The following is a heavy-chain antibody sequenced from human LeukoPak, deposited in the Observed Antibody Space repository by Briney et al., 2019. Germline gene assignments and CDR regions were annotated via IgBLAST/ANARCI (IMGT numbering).Heavy chain of an antibody. J-gene: IGHJ4*02. D-gene: IGHD1-26*01. CDR2: INPNSGNT. CDR3: ARGAHSGSYFLIDY. CDR1: GYTFTGYY. V-gene: IGHV1-2*02. Sequence: ASVKVSCKASGYTFTGYYMHWVRQAPGQGLEWMGLINPNSGNTNYAQKFQGRVTMTRDTSINTAYMELRSDDTAVYYCARGAHSGSYFLIDYWGQGTLVTASS.